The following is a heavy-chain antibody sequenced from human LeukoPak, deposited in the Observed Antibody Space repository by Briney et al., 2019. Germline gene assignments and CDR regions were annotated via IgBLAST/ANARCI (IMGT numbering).Heavy chain of an antibody. CDR3: VRFDSWFGFSFDY. D-gene: IGHD3-10*01. J-gene: IGHJ4*02. V-gene: IGHV4-59*01. CDR2: IYDSGST. CDR1: GGSISSYY. Sequence: SETLSLTCTVSGGSISSYYWSWIRQPPGKGLDWIGYIYDSGSTNYNPSLKSRVIISVDTSENQFSLKLSSVTAADTAVYYCVRFDSWFGFSFDYWGQGTRVTVSS.